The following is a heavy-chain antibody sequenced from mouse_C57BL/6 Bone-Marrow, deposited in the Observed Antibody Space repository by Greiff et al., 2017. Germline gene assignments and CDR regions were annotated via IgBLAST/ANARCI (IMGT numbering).Heavy chain of an antibody. J-gene: IGHJ4*01. CDR1: GFTFSSYG. CDR2: ISSGGSYT. Sequence: DVQLVESGGDLVKPGGSLKLSCAASGFTFSSYGMSWVRQTPDKRLEWVATISSGGSYTYSPDSVKGRFTISRDNAKNTLYLQMSSLKSEDTAMYYCARQGNYAMDYWGQGTSVTVSS. V-gene: IGHV5-6*01. CDR3: ARQGNYAMDY.